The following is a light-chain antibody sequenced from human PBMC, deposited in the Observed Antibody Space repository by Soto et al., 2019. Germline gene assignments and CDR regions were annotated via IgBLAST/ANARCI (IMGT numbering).Light chain of an antibody. J-gene: IGKJ4*01. CDR2: DAS. Sequence: DIQMTQSPSSVSASVGDRVTITCRASQGMSSWGGWYQQKPGRAPNLLMYDASSLQSWVPSRFSGSGSGTEFTLTISSLQPEDFATYYCQQADTFPLTFGGGTKVEIK. V-gene: IGKV1-12*01. CDR1: QGMSSW. CDR3: QQADTFPLT.